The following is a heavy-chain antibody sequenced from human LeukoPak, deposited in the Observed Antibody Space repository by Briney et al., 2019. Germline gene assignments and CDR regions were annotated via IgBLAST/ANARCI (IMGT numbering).Heavy chain of an antibody. CDR3: ARDRYGDFEDY. D-gene: IGHD4-17*01. Sequence: SETLSLTCTVSGGSINTANYYWTWIRQPPGKGLEWIGYISYSGTPYYNPSLNSRVTISLDTSKNQFSLRLNSVTAADTAMYYCARDRYGDFEDYWGQGTLVTFSS. CDR1: GGSINTANYY. CDR2: ISYSGTP. V-gene: IGHV4-30-4*08. J-gene: IGHJ4*02.